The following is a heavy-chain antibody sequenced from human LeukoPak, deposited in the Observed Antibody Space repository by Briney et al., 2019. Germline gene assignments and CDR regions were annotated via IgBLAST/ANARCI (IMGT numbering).Heavy chain of an antibody. CDR2: IYPDDSDT. Sequence: GESLKISCRGSGYSFSFYWIAWVRQMPGKGLQWMGIIYPDDSDTRYSPSFQGQVTISADKSISTAYLQWSSLKASDTAMYHCARPLTTSYDAFDIWGQGTMVTVSS. J-gene: IGHJ3*02. V-gene: IGHV5-51*01. CDR1: GYSFSFYW. D-gene: IGHD2/OR15-2a*01. CDR3: ARPLTTSYDAFDI.